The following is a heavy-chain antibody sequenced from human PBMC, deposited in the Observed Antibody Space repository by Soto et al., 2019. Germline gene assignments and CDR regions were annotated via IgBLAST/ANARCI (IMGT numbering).Heavy chain of an antibody. CDR3: ARVWSFEDCSGGSCYSDRWFDP. CDR1: SGSISSSNW. J-gene: IGHJ5*02. D-gene: IGHD2-15*01. Sequence: PSETLSLTCAVSSGSISSSNWWSWVRQPPGKGLEWIGEIYHSGSTNYNPSLKSRVTISVDKSKNQFSLKLSFVTAADTAVYYCARVWSFEDCSGGSCYSDRWFDPWGQGTLVTVSS. CDR2: IYHSGST. V-gene: IGHV4-4*02.